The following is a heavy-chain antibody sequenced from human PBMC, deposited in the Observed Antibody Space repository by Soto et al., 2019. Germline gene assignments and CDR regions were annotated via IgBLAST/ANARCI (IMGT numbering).Heavy chain of an antibody. CDR3: ARGLDYYDSSGYPNWFDR. CDR2: ISAYNGNT. CDR1: GYTFTSYG. J-gene: IGHJ5*02. V-gene: IGHV1-18*01. Sequence: ASVNVSCKASGYTFTSYGISWVRQAPGQGLEWMGWISAYNGNTNYAQKLQGRVTMTTDTSTSTAYMELRSLRSDDTAVYYCARGLDYYDSSGYPNWFDRWGKGNMVTVSS. D-gene: IGHD3-22*01.